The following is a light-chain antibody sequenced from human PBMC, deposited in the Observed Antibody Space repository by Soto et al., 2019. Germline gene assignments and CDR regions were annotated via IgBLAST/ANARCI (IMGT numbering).Light chain of an antibody. CDR3: SSYTRSSTLV. Sequence: QSALTQPASVSGSPGQSITISCTGTSSDVGGYNYVSWYQQHPGKAPKLMIYDVSNRPSGVSNRFYSSKSGNTASLTISELQAEDEADYYCSSYTRSSTLVFGEGTKLTVL. J-gene: IGLJ2*01. CDR2: DVS. CDR1: SSDVGGYNY. V-gene: IGLV2-14*01.